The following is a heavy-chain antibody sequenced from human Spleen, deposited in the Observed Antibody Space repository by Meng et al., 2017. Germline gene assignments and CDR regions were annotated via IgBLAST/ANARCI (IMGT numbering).Heavy chain of an antibody. D-gene: IGHD3-9*01. J-gene: IGHJ4*02. V-gene: IGHV1-18*01. Sequence: ASVKVSCKASGGTFSSYAISWVRQAPGQGLEWMGWISAYNGNTHYAQKFQGRVTMTTDTSTSTAYMEVRSLRSDDTAVYFCARSSGYSDADFDYWGQGTLVTVSS. CDR2: ISAYNGNT. CDR3: ARSSGYSDADFDY. CDR1: GGTFSSYA.